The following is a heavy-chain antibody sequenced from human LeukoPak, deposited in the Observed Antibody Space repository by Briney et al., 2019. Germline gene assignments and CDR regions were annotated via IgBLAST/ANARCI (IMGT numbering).Heavy chain of an antibody. CDR1: GLTFSTYT. CDR2: VSGSGGTT. CDR3: AKAKPQWLQDEFDY. J-gene: IGHJ4*02. D-gene: IGHD5-24*01. V-gene: IGHV3-23*01. Sequence: PGGSLRLSCAASGLTFSTYTMSWVRQAPGKGLEWVSAVSGSGGTTYYADSVKGRFTISRDNSKSTLYLQMNSLRAEDTAVYYCAKAKPQWLQDEFDYWGQGTLVTVSS.